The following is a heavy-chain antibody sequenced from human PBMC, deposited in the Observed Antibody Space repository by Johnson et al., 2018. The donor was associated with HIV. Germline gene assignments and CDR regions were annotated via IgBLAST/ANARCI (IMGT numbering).Heavy chain of an antibody. CDR1: GFTFSSYD. J-gene: IGHJ3*02. CDR3: ARSDYDSSGYVGSAFEI. D-gene: IGHD3-22*01. CDR2: IGTAGDT. V-gene: IGHV3-13*01. Sequence: VQLVESGGGVVQPGGSLRLSCAASGFTFSSYDMHWVRQATGKGLEWVSAIGTAGDTYYPGSVKGRFTISRENAKNSLYLQMNSLRAGDTAVYYCARSDYDSSGYVGSAFEIGGQGTMATVSS.